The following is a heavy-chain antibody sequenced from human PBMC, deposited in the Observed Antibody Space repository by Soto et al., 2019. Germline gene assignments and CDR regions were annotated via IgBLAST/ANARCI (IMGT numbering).Heavy chain of an antibody. V-gene: IGHV3-23*01. D-gene: IGHD6-19*01. CDR2: ISGSGGTT. Sequence: PGGSLRLSCAASGFTFSSSAMSWVRQVPGKGLEWVSAISGSGGTTYYADSVKGRFTTTRDNSKNTLYLQMNSLRAEDTALYYCAKGPWAVAGGASYYYGMDVWGQGTTVTVSS. CDR1: GFTFSSSA. CDR3: AKGPWAVAGGASYYYGMDV. J-gene: IGHJ6*02.